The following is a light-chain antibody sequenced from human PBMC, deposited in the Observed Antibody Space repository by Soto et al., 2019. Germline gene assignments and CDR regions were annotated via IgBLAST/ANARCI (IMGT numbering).Light chain of an antibody. CDR3: QQYDDWPWT. CDR2: GAS. V-gene: IGKV3-15*01. J-gene: IGKJ1*01. CDR1: RNFGSK. Sequence: EIVMTQSPATLSVSPGERATLSCRASRNFGSKLAWYKQKPGQSPRLLISGASTRAADFPARFSGSGSGTEFILTISSLQSEDFAFYYCQQYDDWPWTFGQGTKVDIK.